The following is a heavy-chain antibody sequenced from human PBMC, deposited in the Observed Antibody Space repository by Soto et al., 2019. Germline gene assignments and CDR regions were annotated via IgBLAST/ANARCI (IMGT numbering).Heavy chain of an antibody. CDR2: VSSDGSSK. CDR3: ARGRFGSVDY. V-gene: IGHV3-74*01. Sequence: EVQLVESGGGLVQPGGSLRLSCAASGFTFSNYWMHWVRQAPGKGLLWVSRVSSDGSSKNYADSVKGRFTISRDNAKNTLYVRMNSLRAEDTAVYYCARGRFGSVDYWGQGTLVTVSS. D-gene: IGHD3-10*01. J-gene: IGHJ4*02. CDR1: GFTFSNYW.